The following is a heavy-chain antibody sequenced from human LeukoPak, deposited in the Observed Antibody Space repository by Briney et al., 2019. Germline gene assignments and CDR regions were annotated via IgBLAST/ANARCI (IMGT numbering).Heavy chain of an antibody. CDR1: GGSISSGGYY. CDR3: ARGRGYSYGALDY. V-gene: IGHV4-39*07. CDR2: INHSGST. Sequence: KPSETLSLTCTVSGGSISSGGYYWSWIRQPPGKGLEWIGEINHSGSTNYNPSLKSRVTISVDTSKNQFSLKLSSVTAADTAVYYCARGRGYSYGALDYWGQGTLVTVSS. J-gene: IGHJ4*02. D-gene: IGHD5-18*01.